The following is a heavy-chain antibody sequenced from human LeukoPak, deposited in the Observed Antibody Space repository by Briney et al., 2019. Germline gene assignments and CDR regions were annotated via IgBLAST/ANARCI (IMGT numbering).Heavy chain of an antibody. J-gene: IGHJ4*02. V-gene: IGHV3-48*02. CDR2: ITASGTAM. D-gene: IGHD1-26*01. CDR1: GLTFSSYS. CDR3: AGSGSYRFDY. Sequence: GGSLRLSCAASGLTFSSYSMNWVRQAPGKGLEWVSHITASGTAMFYADSVKGRFTISRDNAKNSLYLQMNSLRDEDTAVYYCAGSGSYRFDYWDQGTLVTVSS.